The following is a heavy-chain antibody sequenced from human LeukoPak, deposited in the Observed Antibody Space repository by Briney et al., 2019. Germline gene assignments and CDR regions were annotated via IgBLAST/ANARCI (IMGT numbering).Heavy chain of an antibody. CDR1: GGSISSGSYY. CDR3: ANTPLTGEHAFDI. Sequence: PSETLSLTCTVSGGSISSGSYYWSWIRQPAGEALEWIGRIYTSGSTNYNPSLKSRVTISVDTSKNQFSLKMGSVTAADTAIYYCANTPLTGEHAFDIWGQGTMVTVSS. D-gene: IGHD7-27*01. CDR2: IYTSGST. J-gene: IGHJ3*02. V-gene: IGHV4-61*02.